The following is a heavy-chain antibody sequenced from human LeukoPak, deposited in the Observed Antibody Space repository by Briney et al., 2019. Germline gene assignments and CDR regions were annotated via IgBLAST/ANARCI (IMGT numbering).Heavy chain of an antibody. CDR3: ARRGHFDWVYFDY. CDR1: GFTFSSYG. J-gene: IGHJ4*02. CDR2: LNGGGDTT. V-gene: IGHV3-23*01. Sequence: PGGSLRLSCVASGFTFSSYGMSWVRQAPGKGLEWVSSLNGGGDTTYYADSVKGRFTISRDNSKNTLYLQMNSLRAEDTAVYYCARRGHFDWVYFDYWGQGTLVTVSS. D-gene: IGHD3-9*01.